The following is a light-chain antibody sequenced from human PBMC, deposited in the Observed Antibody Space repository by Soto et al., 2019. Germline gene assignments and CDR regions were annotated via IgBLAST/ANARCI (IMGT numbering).Light chain of an antibody. J-gene: IGLJ1*01. CDR3: CSYGGSYTFV. V-gene: IGLV2-11*01. Sequence: QSALTQPRSVSGSPGQSVTISCTGTSSDVGAYNYVSWYQEHPGKAPKLIIYDITERPSGVPGRFSGSKSGNTASLTISGLQAEDEADYYCCSYGGSYTFVFGTGTKLTVL. CDR1: SSDVGAYNY. CDR2: DIT.